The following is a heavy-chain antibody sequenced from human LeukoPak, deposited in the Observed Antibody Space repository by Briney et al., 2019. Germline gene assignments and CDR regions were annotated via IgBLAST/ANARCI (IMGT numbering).Heavy chain of an antibody. CDR2: ISGSGGST. V-gene: IGHV3-23*01. J-gene: IGHJ4*02. CDR3: AKLPLYYYDSSGYYLDY. Sequence: PGGSLRLSCAASGFTFSSYSMSWVRQAPGKGLEWVSAISGSGGSTYYADSVKGRFTISRDNSKNTLYLQMNSLRAEDTAVYYCAKLPLYYYDSSGYYLDYWGQGTLVTVSS. CDR1: GFTFSSYS. D-gene: IGHD3-22*01.